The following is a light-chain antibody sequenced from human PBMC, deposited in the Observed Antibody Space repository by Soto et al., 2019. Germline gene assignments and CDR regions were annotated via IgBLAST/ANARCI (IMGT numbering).Light chain of an antibody. CDR3: AAWDDTLSGPV. J-gene: IGLJ3*02. Sequence: QPVLTQPPSASETPGHRVTISCSGSSSNIGSNAVNWYQQFPGTAPKLLIYSNIQRPSGVPDRFSGSRSDTSASLAISGLQSEDEALYYCAAWDDTLSGPVFGGGTKLTVL. V-gene: IGLV1-44*01. CDR2: SNI. CDR1: SSNIGSNA.